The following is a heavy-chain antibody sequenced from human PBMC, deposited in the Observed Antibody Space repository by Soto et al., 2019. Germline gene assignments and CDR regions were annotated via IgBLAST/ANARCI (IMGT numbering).Heavy chain of an antibody. D-gene: IGHD2-15*01. CDR1: GGTFSSYA. Sequence: QVQLVQSGAEVKKPGSSVKVSCKASGGTFSSYAISWVRQAPGQGLEWMGGIIPIFGTANYAQKFQGRVTITADESTSTAYTQLSSLRSEDTAVDYYARGVSRFLEGLYSYYYYYGMDVWGQGTTVTVSS. V-gene: IGHV1-69*01. CDR3: ARGVSRFLEGLYSYYYYYGMDV. CDR2: IIPIFGTA. J-gene: IGHJ6*02.